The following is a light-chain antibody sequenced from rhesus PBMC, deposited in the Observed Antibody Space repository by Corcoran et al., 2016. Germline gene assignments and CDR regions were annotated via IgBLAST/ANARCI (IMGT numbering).Light chain of an antibody. CDR3: QQRNSYPLT. CDR1: QGISSY. J-gene: IGKJ4*01. V-gene: IGKV1-38*01. Sequence: DIQLTQSPSSLSASVGDRVTITCRASQGISSYLAWYQQKPGKAPKLLIYDASNLQSGVPSRFSGSGSGTDFTLTSSSLQPEDFVVYYCQQRNSYPLTFGGGTKVEIK. CDR2: DAS.